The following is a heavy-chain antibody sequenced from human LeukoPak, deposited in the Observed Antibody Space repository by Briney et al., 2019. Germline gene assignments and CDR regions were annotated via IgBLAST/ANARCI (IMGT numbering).Heavy chain of an antibody. D-gene: IGHD3-10*01. CDR3: TTDQITMVRGVTSYGMDV. J-gene: IGHJ6*02. V-gene: IGHV3-23*01. CDR2: ISGSGGST. CDR1: GFTFSSYA. Sequence: GGSLRLSCAASGFTFSSYAMSWVRQAPGKGLEWVSAISGSGGSTYYADSVKGRFTISRDNSKNTLYLQMNSLKTEDTAAYYCTTDQITMVRGVTSYGMDVWSQGTTVTVSS.